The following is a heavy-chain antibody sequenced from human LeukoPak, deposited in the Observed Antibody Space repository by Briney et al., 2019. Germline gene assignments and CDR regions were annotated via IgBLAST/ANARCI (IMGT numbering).Heavy chain of an antibody. CDR3: ARVWYYYDSSGDPDLGAFDI. D-gene: IGHD3-22*01. CDR1: GGSISSGDYY. J-gene: IGHJ3*02. Sequence: SETLSLTCTVSGGSISSGDYYWSWIRQPPGKGLEWIGYIYYSGGTYYNPSLKSRVTISVGTSKNQFSLKLSSVTAADTAVYYCARVWYYYDSSGDPDLGAFDIWGQGTMVTVSP. V-gene: IGHV4-30-4*08. CDR2: IYYSGGT.